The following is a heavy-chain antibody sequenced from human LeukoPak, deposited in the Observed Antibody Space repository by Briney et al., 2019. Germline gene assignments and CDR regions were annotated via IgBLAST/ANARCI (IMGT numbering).Heavy chain of an antibody. CDR2: ISWDGGIV. Sequence: PGGSLRLSCAASGFTFDDYAMHWVRQAPGKGLEWVSGISWDGGIVAYADSVKGRFTISRDNTKNSLSLQMNSLRAEDTAFYHCVKDYAVRGTRYCVGDSCYWDAFDIWGQGTMVTVSS. J-gene: IGHJ3*02. D-gene: IGHD2-15*01. CDR1: GFTFDDYA. CDR3: VKDYAVRGTRYCVGDSCYWDAFDI. V-gene: IGHV3-9*01.